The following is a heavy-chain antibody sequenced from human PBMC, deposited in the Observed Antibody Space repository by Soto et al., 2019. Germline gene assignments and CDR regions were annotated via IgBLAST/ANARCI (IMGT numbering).Heavy chain of an antibody. D-gene: IGHD7-27*01. Sequence: QVQLQESGPGLVKPSETLSLTCTVSGGSINNHYWSWIRQPPGQGLEWLGYVYYNGITNYNPSLKSRVTMSVDTSKNQSSLNLTSLTAADTAIYYCTRANWYSEYWGQGTLVTVSS. J-gene: IGHJ4*02. CDR3: TRANWYSEY. CDR1: GGSINNHY. CDR2: VYYNGIT. V-gene: IGHV4-59*11.